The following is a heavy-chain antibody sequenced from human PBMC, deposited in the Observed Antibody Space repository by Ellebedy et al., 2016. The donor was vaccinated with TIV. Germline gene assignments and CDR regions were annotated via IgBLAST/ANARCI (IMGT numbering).Heavy chain of an antibody. CDR2: ISGSGGST. J-gene: IGHJ4*02. CDR3: AKDLFYDSFGPFDY. Sequence: PGGSLRLSCTASGFTFSSYAMSWVRQAPGKGLEWVTIISGSGGSTYYADAVKGRFTISRDNSKNTVNLQMNSLRVEDTAIYYCAKDLFYDSFGPFDYWGQGTLVTVSS. V-gene: IGHV3-23*01. D-gene: IGHD3-22*01. CDR1: GFTFSSYA.